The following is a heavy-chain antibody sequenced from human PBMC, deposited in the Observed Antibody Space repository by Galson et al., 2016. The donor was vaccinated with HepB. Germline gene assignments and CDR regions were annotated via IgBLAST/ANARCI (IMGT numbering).Heavy chain of an antibody. CDR3: AKDRWELLRGFDY. Sequence: SLRLSCAGSAFTFSSYPMSWVRQAPGKGLEWVSAISGSGDITYYADSVKGRFTISRDNSKNTVYLQMNSLGAEDTAVYYCAKDRWELLRGFDYWGQGTLVTVSP. V-gene: IGHV3-23*01. CDR2: ISGSGDIT. J-gene: IGHJ4*02. CDR1: AFTFSSYP. D-gene: IGHD1-26*01.